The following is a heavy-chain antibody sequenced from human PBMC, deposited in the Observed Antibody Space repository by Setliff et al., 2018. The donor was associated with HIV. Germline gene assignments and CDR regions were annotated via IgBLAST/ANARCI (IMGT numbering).Heavy chain of an antibody. Sequence: ASVKVSCKASGYTFINYGISWVRQAPGQGLEWMGWISPYNGNTNYAQKFQGRVTMTRDTFTSTAYMEVRSLRSDDTAVYYCSRDAARRAAADTPVWFDPWGQGTLVTVSS. V-gene: IGHV1-18*01. D-gene: IGHD6-13*01. CDR2: ISPYNGNT. J-gene: IGHJ5*02. CDR3: SRDAARRAAADTPVWFDP. CDR1: GYTFINYG.